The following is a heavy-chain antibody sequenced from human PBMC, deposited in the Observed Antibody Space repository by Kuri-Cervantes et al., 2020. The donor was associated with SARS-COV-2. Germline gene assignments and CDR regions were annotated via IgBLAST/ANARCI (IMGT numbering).Heavy chain of an antibody. J-gene: IGHJ4*02. D-gene: IGHD2-8*01. CDR1: GGSISSGDYN. CDR3: ARQYCTNGVCYTPFDY. V-gene: IGHV4-30-4*08. CDR2: IYYSGST. Sequence: SCTVSGGSISSGDYNWSWIRQSPGRGLEWIGYIYYSGSTYYNPSLKSRLRISLDTSKNQFSLKLSSVTAADTAVYYCARQYCTNGVCYTPFDYWGQGTLVTVSS.